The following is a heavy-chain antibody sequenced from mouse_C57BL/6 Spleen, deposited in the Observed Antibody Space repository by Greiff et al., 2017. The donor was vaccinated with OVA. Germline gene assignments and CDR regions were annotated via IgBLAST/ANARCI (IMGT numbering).Heavy chain of an antibody. Sequence: QVQLQQSGPELVKPGASVKISCKASGYAFSSSWMNWVKQRPGKGLEWIGRIYPGDGDTNYNGKFKGKATLTADKSSSTAYMQLSSLTSEDSAVYFCARGGGSYYYGSSPPWYFDVWGTGTTVTVSS. V-gene: IGHV1-82*01. CDR3: ARGGGSYYYGSSPPWYFDV. CDR1: GYAFSSSW. J-gene: IGHJ1*03. CDR2: IYPGDGDT. D-gene: IGHD1-1*01.